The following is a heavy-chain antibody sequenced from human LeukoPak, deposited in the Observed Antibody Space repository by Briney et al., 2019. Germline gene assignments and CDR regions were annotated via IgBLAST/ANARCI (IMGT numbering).Heavy chain of an antibody. CDR1: EFSLRSYS. CDR3: ASHYHYDSSGSDY. D-gene: IGHD3-22*01. J-gene: IGHJ4*02. CDR2: IRQDGSEK. Sequence: PGGSLRLSCGASEFSLRSYSMDWVRQAPGKGLEWVANIRQDGSEKYYVDSVKGRFIISRDNAKNSLYLQMNSLRAEDTAVYYCASHYHYDSSGSDYWGQVTLVTVSS. V-gene: IGHV3-7*01.